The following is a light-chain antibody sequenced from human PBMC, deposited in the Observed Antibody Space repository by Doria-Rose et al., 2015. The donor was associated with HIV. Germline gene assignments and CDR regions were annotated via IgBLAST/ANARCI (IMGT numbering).Light chain of an antibody. V-gene: IGKV3-20*01. Sequence: TQSPGTLSLSPGERATLSCRASQSFSSTYLAWYQQKTGQAPSLLIYDGSTRATGVPDRFSASGSGTDFTLTINRLEPEDFALYYCHQYGTSWTFGQGTKVEI. J-gene: IGKJ1*01. CDR2: DGS. CDR3: HQYGTSWT. CDR1: QSFSSTY.